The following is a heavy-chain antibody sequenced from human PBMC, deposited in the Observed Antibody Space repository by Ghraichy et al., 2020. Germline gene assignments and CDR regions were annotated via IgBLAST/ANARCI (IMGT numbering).Heavy chain of an antibody. D-gene: IGHD2-2*01. CDR2: INHSGST. V-gene: IGHV4-34*01. Sequence: SETLSLTCAVYGGSFSDYYWSWIRQPPGKGLEWIGEINHSGSTNYNPSLKSRVTISVDTSKNQFSLKLGSMTAADTAVYYCARVLVPPGSRYFDLWGRGTLGTVAA. CDR3: ARVLVPPGSRYFDL. CDR1: GGSFSDYY. J-gene: IGHJ2*01.